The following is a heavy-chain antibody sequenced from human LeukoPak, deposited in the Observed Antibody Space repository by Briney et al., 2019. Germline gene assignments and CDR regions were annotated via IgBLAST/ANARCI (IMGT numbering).Heavy chain of an antibody. CDR2: INGDGCTT. CDR1: VFIFSTYW. V-gene: IGHV3-74*03. Sequence: GGSVRLSCTSSVFIFSTYWINWVRQRSAKGLVGVALINGDGCTTTHADSVKGRFTISRDNAKTTAYLQMNSLRDEDTAVYYCARDYAGLPDYWGQGTLVTVSA. D-gene: IGHD3-9*01. CDR3: ARDYAGLPDY. J-gene: IGHJ4*02.